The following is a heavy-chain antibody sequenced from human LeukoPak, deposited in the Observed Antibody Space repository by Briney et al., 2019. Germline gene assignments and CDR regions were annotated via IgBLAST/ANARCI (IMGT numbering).Heavy chain of an antibody. CDR1: GYIFTHYW. J-gene: IGHJ4*02. CDR2: IFPADSDT. V-gene: IGHV5-51*01. CDR3: ARQYYYGSGSPPVV. Sequence: GESLKISCQASGYIFTHYWIGWARHMPGKGLEWMGAIFPADSDTRYNPSFLGQVTISADKSITTAHLQWSFLKASDTAMYYCARQYYYGSGSPPVVWGQGTLVTVSS. D-gene: IGHD3-10*01.